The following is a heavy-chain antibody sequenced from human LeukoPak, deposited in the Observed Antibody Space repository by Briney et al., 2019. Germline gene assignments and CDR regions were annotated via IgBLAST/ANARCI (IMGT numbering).Heavy chain of an antibody. CDR2: IYTGGST. CDR1: GFSVSGNY. CDR3: VRDRGAYYYETGY. Sequence: QSGGSLRLSCAAFGFSVSGNYMNWVRQAPGKGLEWVSVIYTGGSTYYAESVKGRFTISRDNSKNTLYLQMNSLRAEDTAVYYCVRDRGAYYYETGYWGQGTLVTVSS. V-gene: IGHV3-66*01. J-gene: IGHJ4*02. D-gene: IGHD3-22*01.